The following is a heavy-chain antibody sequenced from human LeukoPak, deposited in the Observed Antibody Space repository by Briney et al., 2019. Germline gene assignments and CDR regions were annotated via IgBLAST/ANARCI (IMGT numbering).Heavy chain of an antibody. Sequence: GGSLRLSCAASGFTFSSYEMNWVRQAPGKGLEWVSYISSSGNTIYYADSVKGRFTISRDNSKNTLYLQMNSLRAEDTAVYYCARANSSGYYLDYWGQGTLVTVSS. D-gene: IGHD3-22*01. CDR2: ISSSGNTI. V-gene: IGHV3-48*03. CDR1: GFTFSSYE. CDR3: ARANSSGYYLDY. J-gene: IGHJ4*02.